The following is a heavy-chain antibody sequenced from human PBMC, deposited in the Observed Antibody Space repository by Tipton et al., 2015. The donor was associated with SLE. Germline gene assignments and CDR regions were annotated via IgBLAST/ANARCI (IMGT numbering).Heavy chain of an antibody. D-gene: IGHD2-15*01. Sequence: TLSLTCTVSGGSISSSSYYWGWIRQPPGKGLEWIGSIFYSGSSYYNPSLKSRFTIYVDTSKNQFSLKLSSVTAADTAVYYCARQVTNRWHVVWFDPWGQGTLVTVSS. J-gene: IGHJ5*02. CDR3: ARQVTNRWHVVWFDP. CDR2: IFYSGSS. CDR1: GGSISSSSYY. V-gene: IGHV4-39*01.